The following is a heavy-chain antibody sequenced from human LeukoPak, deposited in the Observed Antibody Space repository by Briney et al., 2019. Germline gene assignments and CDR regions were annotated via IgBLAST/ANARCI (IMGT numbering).Heavy chain of an antibody. V-gene: IGHV4-59*12. J-gene: IGHJ2*01. CDR1: GGSITSYY. D-gene: IGHD6-13*01. Sequence: SETLSLTCTVSGGSITSYYWTWIRQPPGKGLEWIGFIYGDGSTKYNPSLKSRVTMSVDTSKNQFSLKLSSATAADTAVYYCARVEYSSSWRPYWYFDLWGRGTLVTVSS. CDR2: IYGDGST. CDR3: ARVEYSSSWRPYWYFDL.